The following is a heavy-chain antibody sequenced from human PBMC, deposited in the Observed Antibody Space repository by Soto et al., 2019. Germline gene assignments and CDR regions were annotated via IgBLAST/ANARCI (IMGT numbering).Heavy chain of an antibody. V-gene: IGHV3-33*01. Sequence: QVQLVESGGGVVQPGRSLRLSCAASGFIFNEYGMHWVRQAPGKGLEWVAVIWYDGSNKYYADSVRGRFTFSRDNSRNTMSLQMNSLRVEDTGMYYCARWGCSGSNCNLNQRSFDLWGQGTLVTVSS. D-gene: IGHD2-15*01. J-gene: IGHJ4*02. CDR1: GFIFNEYG. CDR3: ARWGCSGSNCNLNQRSFDL. CDR2: IWYDGSNK.